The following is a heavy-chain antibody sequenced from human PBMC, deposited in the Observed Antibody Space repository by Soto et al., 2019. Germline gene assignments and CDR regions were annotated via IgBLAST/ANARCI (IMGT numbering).Heavy chain of an antibody. CDR3: ARDRDYYNADY. J-gene: IGHJ4*02. CDR1: GYTFSSYG. Sequence: ASVKVSCKTSGYTFSSYGFSWVRQAPGQGIEWMGWINARNGKTNYPQKFQGRVTITRDTSASTVYMELNSLRSEDTAVYYCARDRDYYNADYWGQGTLVTVSS. D-gene: IGHD1-26*01. V-gene: IGHV1-18*01. CDR2: INARNGKT.